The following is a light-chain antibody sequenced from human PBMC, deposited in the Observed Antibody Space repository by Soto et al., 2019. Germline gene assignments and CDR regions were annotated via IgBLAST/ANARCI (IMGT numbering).Light chain of an antibody. CDR1: SSDVGSYNL. Sequence: QSALTQPASVSGSPGQSITISCTGTSSDVGSYNLVSWYQQHPGKAPKFMIYEVNKRPSGVSNRFSGSKSGNTASLTISGRQADDEADYYCCSYAGSSTTVVFGGGTKLTVL. CDR2: EVN. CDR3: CSYAGSSTTVV. V-gene: IGLV2-23*02. J-gene: IGLJ2*01.